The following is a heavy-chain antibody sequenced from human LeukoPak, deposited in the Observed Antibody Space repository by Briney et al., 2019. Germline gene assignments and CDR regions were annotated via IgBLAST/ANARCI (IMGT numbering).Heavy chain of an antibody. CDR1: GYTFTSYY. Sequence: ASVKVSCKASGYTFTSYYMHWVRQAPGQGLEWMEIINPSGGSTSYAQKFQGRVTMTRDTSTSTVYMELSSLRSEDTAVYYCARDLRSNYFDYWGQGTLVTVSS. J-gene: IGHJ4*02. CDR2: INPSGGST. CDR3: ARDLRSNYFDY. V-gene: IGHV1-46*01. D-gene: IGHD1-14*01.